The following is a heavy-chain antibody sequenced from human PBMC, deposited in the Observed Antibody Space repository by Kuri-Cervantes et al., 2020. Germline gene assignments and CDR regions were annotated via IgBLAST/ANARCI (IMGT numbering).Heavy chain of an antibody. CDR2: INHRGST. J-gene: IGHJ4*02. D-gene: IGHD2-15*01. Sequence: SETLSLTCAVYGGSFSGYHWSWIRQPPGKGLEWIGEINHRGSTNYNPSLKSRVTISVDTSKNQFSLKLSSVTAADTAVYYCARVLGYCSGGSCYSRRSQKYYFDYWGQGTLVTVSS. CDR1: GGSFSGYH. CDR3: ARVLGYCSGGSCYSRRSQKYYFDY. V-gene: IGHV4-34*01.